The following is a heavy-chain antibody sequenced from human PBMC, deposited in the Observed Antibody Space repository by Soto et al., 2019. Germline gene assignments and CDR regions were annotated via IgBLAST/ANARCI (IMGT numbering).Heavy chain of an antibody. D-gene: IGHD2-15*01. Sequence: EVQLVESGGGLVKPGGSLRLSCAASGFTFSSYSMNWVRQAPGKGLEWVSSISGSSSSIYYADSLKGRFTISRDNAKNSLYLQMNTLRAEDSAVYYCARGAVPVTPVSVDHWGQGTLVTVSS. CDR2: ISGSSSSI. CDR1: GFTFSSYS. CDR3: ARGAVPVTPVSVDH. J-gene: IGHJ4*02. V-gene: IGHV3-21*01.